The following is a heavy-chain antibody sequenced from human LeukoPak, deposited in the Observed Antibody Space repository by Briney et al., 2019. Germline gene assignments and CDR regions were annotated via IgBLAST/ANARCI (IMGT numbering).Heavy chain of an antibody. V-gene: IGHV1-18*01. J-gene: IGHJ4*02. D-gene: IGHD2-2*01. Sequence: ASVKVSCKASGYTFTSYGISWVRQAPGQGLEWMGWISAYNGNTNSAQKLQGRVTMTTDTSTSTAYMELRSLRSDDTAVYYCARTSERCSSTSCYVPARLWGQGTLVTVSS. CDR3: ARTSERCSSTSCYVPARL. CDR2: ISAYNGNT. CDR1: GYTFTSYG.